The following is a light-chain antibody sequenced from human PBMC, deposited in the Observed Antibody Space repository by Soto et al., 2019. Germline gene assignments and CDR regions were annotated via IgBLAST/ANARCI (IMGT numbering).Light chain of an antibody. CDR3: QQYGRSWT. CDR2: SAS. CDR1: QSVSSSY. J-gene: IGKJ1*01. Sequence: EIVLTQSPGTLSLSPGERATLSCRASQSVSSSYLAWYQQKPGQAPRPLIYSASNRATGIPDRFSGSGSGTDFTLTISRLEPEDSAVYYCQQYGRSWTFGQGTKVEIK. V-gene: IGKV3-20*01.